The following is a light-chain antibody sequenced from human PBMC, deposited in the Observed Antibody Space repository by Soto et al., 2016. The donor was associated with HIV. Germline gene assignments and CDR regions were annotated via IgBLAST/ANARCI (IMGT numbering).Light chain of an antibody. V-gene: IGKV2-28*01. CDR2: LGS. Sequence: DFVMTQSPLSLPVTPGEPASISCRSSQSLLHTNGFNYLGWYLQKPGQSPQLLVYLGSSRASGVPDRFSGSGSGTDFTLKISRVEAEDVGIYYCMQALQTPWTFGPGT. CDR1: QSLLHTNGFNY. J-gene: IGKJ1*01. CDR3: MQALQTPWT.